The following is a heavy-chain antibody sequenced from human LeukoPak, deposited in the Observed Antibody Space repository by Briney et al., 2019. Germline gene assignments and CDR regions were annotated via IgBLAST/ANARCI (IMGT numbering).Heavy chain of an antibody. Sequence: GGPLRLSCEVSGFMLTTYGMHWVRQAPGKGLEWVAVISYDASKRYYADSVKGRVTISRDESRNTLFLQMNGLRSEDTAVYYCARGKGRNYYYDSSGYYGVRVDAFDIWGQGTMVTVSS. D-gene: IGHD3-22*01. CDR1: GFMLTTYG. CDR3: ARGKGRNYYYDSSGYYGVRVDAFDI. CDR2: ISYDASKR. J-gene: IGHJ3*02. V-gene: IGHV3-30*03.